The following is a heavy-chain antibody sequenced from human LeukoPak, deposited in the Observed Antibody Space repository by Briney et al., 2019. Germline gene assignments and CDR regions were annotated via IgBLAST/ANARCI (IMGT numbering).Heavy chain of an antibody. V-gene: IGHV3-21*01. CDR1: GFTFSSYW. CDR3: AREGTYGDYGIYYYYMDV. J-gene: IGHJ6*03. CDR2: ISSSSSYI. Sequence: KPGGSLRLSCAASGFTFSSYWMHWVRQAPGKGLVWVSSISSSSSYIYYADSVKGRFTISRDNAKNSLYLQMNSLRAEDTAVYYCAREGTYGDYGIYYYYMDVWGKGTTVTVS. D-gene: IGHD4-17*01.